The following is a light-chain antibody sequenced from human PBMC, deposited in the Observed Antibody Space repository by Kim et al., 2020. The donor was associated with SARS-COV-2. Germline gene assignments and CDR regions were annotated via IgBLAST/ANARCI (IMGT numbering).Light chain of an antibody. CDR2: KAS. J-gene: IGKJ1*01. CDR1: QSMSGW. CDR3: QQYNSYPWT. Sequence: EAVGDRVTRTCRASQSMSGWLAWYQQKPGKAPKLLIYKASSLESGVPSRFSGSGSGTEFTLTVSSLQPDDFATYYCQQYNSYPWTFGQGTKVDIK. V-gene: IGKV1-5*03.